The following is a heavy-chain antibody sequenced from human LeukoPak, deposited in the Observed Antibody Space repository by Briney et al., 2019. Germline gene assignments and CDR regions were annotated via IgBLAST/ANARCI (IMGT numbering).Heavy chain of an antibody. V-gene: IGHV3-48*03. J-gene: IGHJ6*03. CDR3: ARDATTEPGTVYMDV. D-gene: IGHD6-13*01. Sequence: GGSLRLSCAASGFTFSDYEMNWGRQAPGKGLEGILHISTSGSIIHYADSVKGRFTISRDNAKNSLYLQMNSLRAEETALYFCARDATTEPGTVYMDVWGKGTTVTISS. CDR1: GFTFSDYE. CDR2: ISTSGSII.